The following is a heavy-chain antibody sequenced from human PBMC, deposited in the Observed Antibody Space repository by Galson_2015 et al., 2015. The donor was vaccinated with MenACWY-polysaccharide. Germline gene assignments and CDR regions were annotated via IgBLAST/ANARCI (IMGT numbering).Heavy chain of an antibody. CDR2: ISYDERNK. V-gene: IGHV3-30*04. CDR1: GSTFSSYA. CDR3: AREYCGRTSCSGMDV. Sequence: SLRLSCAASGSTFSSYAMHWVRQTPGKGLEWVAVISYDERNKYYADSVKGRFTISRDNSRNTLYLQMNSLTAEDTAVYFCAREYCGRTSCSGMDVWGQGTPVTVSS. J-gene: IGHJ6*02. D-gene: IGHD2-2*01.